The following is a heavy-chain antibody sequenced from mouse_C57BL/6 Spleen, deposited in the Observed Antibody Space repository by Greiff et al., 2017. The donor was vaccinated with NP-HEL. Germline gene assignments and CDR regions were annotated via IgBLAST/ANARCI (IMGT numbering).Heavy chain of an antibody. V-gene: IGHV5-12*01. Sequence: EVHLVESGGGLVQPGGSLKLSCAASGFTFSDYYMYWVRQTPEKRLEWVAYISNGGGSTYYPDTVKGRFTISRDNAKNTLYLQMSRLKSEDTAMYYCAVYSNYVGWYFDVWGTGTTVTVSS. CDR2: ISNGGGST. D-gene: IGHD2-5*01. CDR1: GFTFSDYY. CDR3: AVYSNYVGWYFDV. J-gene: IGHJ1*03.